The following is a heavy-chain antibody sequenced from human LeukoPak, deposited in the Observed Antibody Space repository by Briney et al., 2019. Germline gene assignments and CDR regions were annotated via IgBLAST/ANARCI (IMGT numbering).Heavy chain of an antibody. V-gene: IGHV3-30-3*01. CDR2: ISYDGSNK. D-gene: IGHD2-8*01. J-gene: IGHJ4*02. CDR3: ARLILYPGYYFDY. CDR1: GFTFSSYA. Sequence: GGPLRLSCAASGFTFSSYAMHWVRQAPGKGLEWVAVISYDGSNKYYADSVKGRFTISRDNSKNTLYLQMNSLRAEDTAVYYCARLILYPGYYFDYWGQGTLVTVSS.